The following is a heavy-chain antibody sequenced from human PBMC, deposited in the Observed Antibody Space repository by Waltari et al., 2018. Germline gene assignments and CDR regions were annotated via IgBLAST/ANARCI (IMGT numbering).Heavy chain of an antibody. V-gene: IGHV3-7*01. J-gene: IGHJ3*02. Sequence: IGWVRRAAGKGLEWVGNIEEEGSDKNYVDSVEGRFTISRDNAKNSLYLQMNSLRAEETAIYYCATSPLDIWGQGTTVTV. CDR2: IEEEGSDK. CDR3: ATSPLDI.